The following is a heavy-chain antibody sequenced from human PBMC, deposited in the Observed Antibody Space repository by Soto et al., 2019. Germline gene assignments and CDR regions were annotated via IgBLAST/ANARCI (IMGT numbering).Heavy chain of an antibody. CDR2: IIPIFGTA. CDR1: GGTFSSYA. Sequence: QVQLVQSGAEVKKPGSSVKVSCKASGGTFSSYAISWVRQAPGQGLAWMGGIIPIFGTANYAQKFQGRVMITADESTSTAHMELSSLRSEDTAVYYCARGGAARLNNWFDPWGQGTLVTVSS. V-gene: IGHV1-69*01. CDR3: ARGGAARLNNWFDP. J-gene: IGHJ5*02. D-gene: IGHD6-6*01.